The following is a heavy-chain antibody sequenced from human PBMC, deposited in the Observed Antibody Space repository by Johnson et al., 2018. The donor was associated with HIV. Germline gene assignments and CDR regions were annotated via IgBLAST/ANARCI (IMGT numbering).Heavy chain of an antibody. CDR2: IKTKTDGGTT. J-gene: IGHJ3*02. D-gene: IGHD6-19*01. CDR1: GFTFSHAW. CDR3: ARVGRPWLPRDAFDI. Sequence: VQLVESGGGLVKPGGSLRLSCAASGFTFSHAWMSWVRQAPGKGLEWVGRIKTKTDGGTTDYAAPVKGRFTISRDDSKNTLYLQMNSLRAEDTAVYYCARVGRPWLPRDAFDIWGQGTMVTVSS. V-gene: IGHV3-15*01.